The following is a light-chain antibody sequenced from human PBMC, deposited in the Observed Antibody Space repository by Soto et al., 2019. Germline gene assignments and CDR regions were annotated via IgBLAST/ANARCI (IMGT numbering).Light chain of an antibody. Sequence: EIVLTHSPATLSLSPGERATLSFRSSQTVDSGHLAWYQQKRGQAPRLLIYGSSTRATGIPDRFSGSGSGTDFTLTISRLEPEDFAVYYCQQYGNSPPITFGRGTRLEIK. CDR3: QQYGNSPPIT. J-gene: IGKJ5*01. V-gene: IGKV3-20*01. CDR2: GSS. CDR1: QTVDSGH.